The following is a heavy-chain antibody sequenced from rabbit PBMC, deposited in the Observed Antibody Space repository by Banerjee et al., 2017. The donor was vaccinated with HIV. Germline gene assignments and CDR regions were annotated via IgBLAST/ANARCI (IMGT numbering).Heavy chain of an antibody. J-gene: IGHJ3*01. V-gene: IGHV1S40*01. CDR2: IYTGSGSA. CDR1: GFDLSSSYW. CDR3: ARDLAGVIGWKCNV. Sequence: QSLEESGGDLVKPGASLTLTCTASGFDLSSSYWICWVRQAPGKGLEWIACIYTGSGSALYVSWAKGRFTISKTSSTTVTLQMTSLTAADTATYLCARDLAGVIGWKCNVWGQGTLV. D-gene: IGHD4-1*01.